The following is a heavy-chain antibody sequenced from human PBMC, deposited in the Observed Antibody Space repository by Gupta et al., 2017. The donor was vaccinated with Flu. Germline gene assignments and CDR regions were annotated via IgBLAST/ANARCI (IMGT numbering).Heavy chain of an antibody. CDR1: GYSFSTSW. D-gene: IGHD2-8*01. J-gene: IGHJ6*02. CDR3: ARLGWGGYCTNGVCHTAGGYYGMDV. Sequence: EVQLGQSGAEVNKPGESLKISCKGSGYSFSTSWNGWVRLMPGQGLQWWGIIYPGDSETRYNPSFQGQVTISADKSISTAYLQWSSLKASDTAMYYCARLGWGGYCTNGVCHTAGGYYGMDVWGQGTTVTVSS. V-gene: IGHV5-51*03. CDR2: IYPGDSET.